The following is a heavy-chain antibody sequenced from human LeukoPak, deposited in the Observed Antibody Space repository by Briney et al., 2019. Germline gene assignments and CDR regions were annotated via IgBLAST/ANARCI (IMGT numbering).Heavy chain of an antibody. CDR1: GGSISSSSYY. CDR3: ARKSALIAASPYFDY. CDR2: IYYSGST. V-gene: IGHV4-39*01. J-gene: IGHJ4*02. Sequence: KPLETLSLTCTVSGGSISSSSYYWGWIRQPPGKGLEWIGSIYYSGSTYYNPSLKSRVTISVDTSKNQFSLKLSSVTAADTAVYYCARKSALIAASPYFDYWGQGTLVTVSS. D-gene: IGHD6-6*01.